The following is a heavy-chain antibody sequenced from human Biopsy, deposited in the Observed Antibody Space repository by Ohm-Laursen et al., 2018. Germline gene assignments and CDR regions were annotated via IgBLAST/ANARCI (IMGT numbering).Heavy chain of an antibody. V-gene: IGHV3-15*01. D-gene: IGHD1-26*01. CDR3: SIGGGDFYYNGMDV. CDR1: GFTFGDAW. J-gene: IGHJ6*02. CDR2: IKSKFDGETT. Sequence: SLRLSCTAPGFTFGDAWMSWIRQAPGKGLEWVGRIKSKFDGETTDYAAPVKGRFIISRDDSKSTLFLQMNSLKVEDTGVYFCSIGGGDFYYNGMDVWGQGTTVTVSS.